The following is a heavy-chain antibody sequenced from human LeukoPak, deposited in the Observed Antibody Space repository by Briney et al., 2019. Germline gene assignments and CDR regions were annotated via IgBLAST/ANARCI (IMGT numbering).Heavy chain of an antibody. J-gene: IGHJ6*02. CDR3: ATARAAFWSGYYTGIPYYGMDV. Sequence: ASVKVSCKASGYTFTSYGISWVRQAPGQGLEWMGWISAYNGNTNYAQKLQGRVTMTTDTSTSTAYMELSRLRSDDTAVYYCATARAAFWSGYYTGIPYYGMDVWGQGTTVTVSS. CDR1: GYTFTSYG. CDR2: ISAYNGNT. V-gene: IGHV1-18*01. D-gene: IGHD3-3*01.